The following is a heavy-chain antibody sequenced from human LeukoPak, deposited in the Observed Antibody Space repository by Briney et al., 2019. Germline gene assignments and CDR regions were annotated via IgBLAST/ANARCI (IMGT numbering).Heavy chain of an antibody. Sequence: PGVSLRLSCAASGFTFSSYSMNWVRQAPGKGLEWVSSISGSSSYIYYADSVKGRFTISRDNAKNSLYLQMNSLRAEDTAVYYCARDQSSVAGTTYNWFDPWGQGTLVTVSS. CDR1: GFTFSSYS. D-gene: IGHD6-19*01. CDR2: ISGSSSYI. CDR3: ARDQSSVAGTTYNWFDP. V-gene: IGHV3-21*01. J-gene: IGHJ5*02.